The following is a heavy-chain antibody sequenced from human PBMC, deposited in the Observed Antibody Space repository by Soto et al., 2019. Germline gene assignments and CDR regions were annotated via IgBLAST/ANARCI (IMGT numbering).Heavy chain of an antibody. Sequence: GSGPTLVNPTQTLTLTCTFSGFSLSTSGVGVGWIRQPPGKALEWLALIYWDDDKRYSPSLKSRLTITKDTSKNQVVLTMTNMDPVDTATYYCAHIYLADFDWLFRDNWFDPWGQGTLVTVSS. J-gene: IGHJ5*02. D-gene: IGHD3-9*01. CDR3: AHIYLADFDWLFRDNWFDP. CDR2: IYWDDDK. V-gene: IGHV2-5*02. CDR1: GFSLSTSGVG.